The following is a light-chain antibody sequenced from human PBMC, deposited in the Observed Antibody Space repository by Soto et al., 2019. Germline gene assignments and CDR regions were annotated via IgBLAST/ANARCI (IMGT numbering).Light chain of an antibody. CDR2: QDD. J-gene: IGLJ2*01. CDR1: KLGDKY. CDR3: QAWDSNSAL. V-gene: IGLV3-1*01. Sequence: VLTQPPSASGTPGQTGTITCSGDKLGDKYVCWYQQKPGQSPMLVISQDDKRPSGIPARFSGSNSGNTATLTISGAQAMDEGLYFCQAWDSNSALFGGGTKVTVL.